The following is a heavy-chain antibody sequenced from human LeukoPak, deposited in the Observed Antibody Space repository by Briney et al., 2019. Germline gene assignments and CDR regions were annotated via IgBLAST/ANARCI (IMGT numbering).Heavy chain of an antibody. D-gene: IGHD4-17*01. J-gene: IGHJ4*02. CDR1: GFTFSSYA. Sequence: PGGSLRLSCAASGFTFSSYAMSWVRQAPGKGLEWVSAISGSGGSTYYADSVKGRFTISRDSSKNTLYLQMNSLRAEDTAVYYCAKDATDYGDYVSVLFDYWGQGTLVTVSS. CDR3: AKDATDYGDYVSVLFDY. CDR2: ISGSGGST. V-gene: IGHV3-23*01.